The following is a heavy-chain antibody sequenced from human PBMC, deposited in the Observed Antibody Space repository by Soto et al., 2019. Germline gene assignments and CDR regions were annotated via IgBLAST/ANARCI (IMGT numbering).Heavy chain of an antibody. CDR2: IIAIFGTA. D-gene: IGHD3-16*01. CDR1: GGTFSRYA. V-gene: IGHV1-69*12. Sequence: QVQLVQSGAEVKKPGSSVKVSCKASGGTFSRYAISWVRQAPGQGHEWMGGIIAIFGTANYAQKFQGRVTITADESTSTAFMELSSLTSEDTAVYYCARDIVFGGTYGMDVWGQGTTVTVSS. CDR3: ARDIVFGGTYGMDV. J-gene: IGHJ6*02.